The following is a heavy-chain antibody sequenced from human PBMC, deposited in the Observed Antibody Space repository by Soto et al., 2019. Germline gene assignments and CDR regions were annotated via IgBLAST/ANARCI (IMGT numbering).Heavy chain of an antibody. Sequence: ASVKVSCKASGYTFTSYYMHWVRQAPGQGLGWMGIINPSGGSTSYAQKFQGRVTMTRDTSTSTVYMELSSLRSEDTAVYYCGSTNYNPSLKSRVTISVDTSKNKFSLKLSSVTAADTAVYYCARHNYDYGDYSPRGAPMFDYYYMDVWGKGTTVTVSS. V-gene: IGHV1-46*01. D-gene: IGHD3-10*01. CDR1: GYTFTSYY. CDR2: INPSGGST. CDR3: GSTNYNPSLKSRVTISVDTSKNKFSLKLSSVTAADTAVYYCARHNYDYGDYSPRGAPMFDYYYMDV. J-gene: IGHJ6*03.